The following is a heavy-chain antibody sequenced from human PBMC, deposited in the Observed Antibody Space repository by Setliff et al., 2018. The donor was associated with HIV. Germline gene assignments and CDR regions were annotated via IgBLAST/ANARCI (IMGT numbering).Heavy chain of an antibody. D-gene: IGHD6-13*01. J-gene: IGHJ5*02. CDR3: ARDSINSDSSSWYSVNWFDP. CDR2: INPNSGGT. Sequence: RASVKVSCKASGYTFTGYYMHWVRQAPGQGLEWMGWINPNSGGTNYAQKFQGRVTMTRDTSISTAYMELSRLRSDDTAVYYCARDSINSDSSSWYSVNWFDPWGQGTLVTVSS. CDR1: GYTFTGYY. V-gene: IGHV1-2*02.